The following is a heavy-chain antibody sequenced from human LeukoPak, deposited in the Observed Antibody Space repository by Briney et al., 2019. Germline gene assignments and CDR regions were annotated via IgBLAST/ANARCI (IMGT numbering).Heavy chain of an antibody. V-gene: IGHV1-2*02. Sequence: ASVKVSCKASGYTFTGYYMHWVRQAPGQGLEWMGWINPNSGGTNYAQKFQGRVTMTRDTSISTAYMELSRLRSDDTAVYYCASSYCSNTSCSDKPNQKSSFDPWGQGTLVTVSS. CDR1: GYTFTGYY. J-gene: IGHJ5*02. CDR3: ASSYCSNTSCSDKPNQKSSFDP. D-gene: IGHD2-2*01. CDR2: INPNSGGT.